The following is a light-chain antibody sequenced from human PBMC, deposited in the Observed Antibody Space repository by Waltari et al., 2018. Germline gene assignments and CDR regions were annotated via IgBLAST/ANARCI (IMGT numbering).Light chain of an antibody. Sequence: MTQFPDSLAVHLGERATIDCKPRHRPLKGSTNKNYLAWYQQKPGQPPKLLIYWASTREFGVPDRFSGSGSETDFTLTISDLQAEDVAVYYCQQYLYSLPEYSFGQGTKVEI. J-gene: IGKJ2*01. CDR3: QQYLYSLPEYS. CDR2: WAS. CDR1: HRPLKGSTNKNY. V-gene: IGKV4-1*01.